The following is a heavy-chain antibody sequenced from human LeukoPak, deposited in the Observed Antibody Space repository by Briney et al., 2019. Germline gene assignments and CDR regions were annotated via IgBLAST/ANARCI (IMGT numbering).Heavy chain of an antibody. CDR1: GFTFTTYS. J-gene: IGHJ4*02. CDR3: ARDYGGSSPFDY. Sequence: SMTPSRPAYGFTFTTYSTNWARHPAKNVLEWDASISSSSSYIYYADSVKGRFTISRDNAKNSLYLHMNSLRAEDTAVYYCARDYGGSSPFDYWGQGTLVTVSS. CDR2: ISSSSSYI. D-gene: IGHD4-23*01. V-gene: IGHV3-21*01.